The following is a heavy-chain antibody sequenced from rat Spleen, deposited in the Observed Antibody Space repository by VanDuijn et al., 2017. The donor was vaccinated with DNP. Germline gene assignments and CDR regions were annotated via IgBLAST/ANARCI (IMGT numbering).Heavy chain of an antibody. V-gene: IGHV5-7*01. J-gene: IGHJ2*01. CDR2: ISNTGGST. CDR3: ARPPLGYFDY. CDR1: RITFSDHN. D-gene: IGHD3-1*01. Sequence: EVQLVESGGGLVQPGRSLKLSCAVSRITFSDHNMAWVRQAPGKGLDWIASISNTGGSTYYPDSVKGRFTISRDNAKSTLYLQMDSLRSEDTATYYCARPPLGYFDYWGQGVMVTVSS.